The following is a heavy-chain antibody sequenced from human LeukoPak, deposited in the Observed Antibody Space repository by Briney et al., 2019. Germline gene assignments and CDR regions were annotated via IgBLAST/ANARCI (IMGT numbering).Heavy chain of an antibody. CDR3: ARDVTDCSSGSCYNMDY. CDR1: GFTFDDSG. CDR2: INWNGGST. J-gene: IGHJ4*02. D-gene: IGHD2-15*01. Sequence: GGSLRLSCAASGFTFDDSGMSWVRQAPGKGLEWVSGINWNGGSTGYADSVKGRFTISRDNAKNSLYLQMNSLRVEDTALYYCARDVTDCSSGSCYNMDYWGQGTLVTVSS. V-gene: IGHV3-20*04.